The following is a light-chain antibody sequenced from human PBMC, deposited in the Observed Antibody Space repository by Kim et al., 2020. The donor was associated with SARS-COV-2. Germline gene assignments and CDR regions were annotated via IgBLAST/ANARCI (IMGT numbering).Light chain of an antibody. V-gene: IGKV1-33*01. CDR3: QHYDNLPLT. CDR1: QDINNY. J-gene: IGKJ4*01. CDR2: DAS. Sequence: DIQMTQSPSSLSASVGDRVTITCQASQDINNYLNWYQQKPGKAPKLLIYDASNLEAGVPSRFSGSGSGTDFTFTISSLQPEDIATYYCQHYDNLPLTFGGGTKVDSK.